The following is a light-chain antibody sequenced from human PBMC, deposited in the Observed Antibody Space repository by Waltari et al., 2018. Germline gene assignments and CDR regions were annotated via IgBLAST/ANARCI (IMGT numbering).Light chain of an antibody. V-gene: IGLV4-69*02. J-gene: IGLJ3*02. Sequence: QLVLTQSPSASASLGASVKLTCTLSSGHSSNVIAWHQQQPEKGPRFLMKVNSDGSHSKGDEIPDRFSGSSSGAGGYLTISSRQAEDEADYYCQTGGHGTWVFGGGTKLTVL. CDR3: QTGGHGTWV. CDR2: VNSDGSH. CDR1: SGHSSNV.